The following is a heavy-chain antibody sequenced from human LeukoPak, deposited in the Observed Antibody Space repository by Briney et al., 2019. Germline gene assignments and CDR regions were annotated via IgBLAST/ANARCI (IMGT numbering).Heavy chain of an antibody. J-gene: IGHJ5*02. D-gene: IGHD2-15*01. CDR3: ARREVVAVNNWFDP. CDR1: GGSISSSSYY. V-gene: IGHV4-39*01. Sequence: SETLSLTCTVSGGSISSSSYYWDWIRQPPGKGLEWIGSIYYSGSTYYNPSLKSRVTISVDTSKNQFSLKLSSVTAADTAVYYCARREVVAVNNWFDPWGQGTLVTVSS. CDR2: IYYSGST.